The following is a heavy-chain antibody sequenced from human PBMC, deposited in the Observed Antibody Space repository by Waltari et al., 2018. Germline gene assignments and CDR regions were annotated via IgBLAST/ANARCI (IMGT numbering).Heavy chain of an antibody. Sequence: EVQLVESGGGLVQPGGSLRLSCAASGFTFSTYDMHWVRQATGKGLGWVSAMGIAGDTYYPGSVRGRFTISRENAKNSLYLQMNSLRAGDTAVYYCARAPAARREYFDLWGRGTLVTVSS. J-gene: IGHJ2*01. CDR3: ARAPAARREYFDL. V-gene: IGHV3-13*01. CDR1: GFTFSTYD. D-gene: IGHD6-6*01. CDR2: MGIAGDT.